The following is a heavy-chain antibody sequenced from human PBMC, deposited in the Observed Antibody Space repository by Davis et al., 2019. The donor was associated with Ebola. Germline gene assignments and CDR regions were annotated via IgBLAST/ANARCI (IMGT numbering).Heavy chain of an antibody. Sequence: GESLKISCAASGFTFSSYWMSWVRQAPGKGLEWVSYISSSGSTIYYADSVKGRFTISRDNAKNSLYLQMNSLRAEDTAVYYCARDTGYCSGGSCYSDAFDIWGQGTMVTVSS. CDR3: ARDTGYCSGGSCYSDAFDI. V-gene: IGHV3-48*04. D-gene: IGHD2-15*01. CDR1: GFTFSSYW. CDR2: ISSSGSTI. J-gene: IGHJ3*02.